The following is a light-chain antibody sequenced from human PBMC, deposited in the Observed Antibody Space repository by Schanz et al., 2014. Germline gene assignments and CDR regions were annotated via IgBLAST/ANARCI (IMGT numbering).Light chain of an antibody. Sequence: AIQLTQSPSSLSASVGDRVTITCRASQDIRSALAWYQQKPGKPPNLLIYEASSLESGVPSRFSGSGSGTEFTLTISSLQSEDFAVYYCQQYNNWPPYTFGQGTKLEIK. J-gene: IGKJ2*01. CDR2: EAS. V-gene: IGKV1D-13*01. CDR1: QDIRSA. CDR3: QQYNNWPPYT.